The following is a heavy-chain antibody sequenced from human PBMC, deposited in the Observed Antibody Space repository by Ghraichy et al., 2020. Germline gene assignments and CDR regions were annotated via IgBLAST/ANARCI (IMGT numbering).Heavy chain of an antibody. J-gene: IGHJ6*03. CDR3: AKDKHPELDNYFYYMDV. V-gene: IGHV3-30*18. CDR1: GFTFNSYG. D-gene: IGHD3-10*01. Sequence: LSLTCAASGFTFNSYGIHWVRQAPGKGLEWLAVISHDGDRKNYADSVKGRFSISRDNSKNTLYLQMNSLRVEDTAVYHCAKDKHPELDNYFYYMDVWGKGTTVTVSS. CDR2: ISHDGDRK.